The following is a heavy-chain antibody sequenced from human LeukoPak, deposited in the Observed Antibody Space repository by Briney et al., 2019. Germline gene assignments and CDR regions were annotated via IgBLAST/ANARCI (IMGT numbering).Heavy chain of an antibody. Sequence: ASVKASCKASGYTFTSYDINWVRQATGQGLEWMGWMNPNSGNTGYAQKFQGRVTMTRNTSISTAYMELSSLRSEDTAVYYCARGTGGIVVVTDAFDIWGQGTMVTVSS. V-gene: IGHV1-8*01. CDR3: ARGTGGIVVVTDAFDI. CDR1: GYTFTSYD. D-gene: IGHD3-22*01. J-gene: IGHJ3*02. CDR2: MNPNSGNT.